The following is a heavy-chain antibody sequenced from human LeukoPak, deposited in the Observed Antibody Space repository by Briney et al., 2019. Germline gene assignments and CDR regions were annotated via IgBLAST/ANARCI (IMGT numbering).Heavy chain of an antibody. V-gene: IGHV5-51*01. Sequence: GESLKISCKGSGYIFTSYWIGWVRQIPGKGLEWMGIIYPGDSDTRYSPSFRGQVIISADKSIRTAYLQWTSLKASDTAMYYCARHTGEGSHFQHWGQGSLVTVSS. CDR2: IYPGDSDT. CDR3: ARHTGEGSHFQH. CDR1: GYIFTSYW. D-gene: IGHD3-16*01. J-gene: IGHJ1*01.